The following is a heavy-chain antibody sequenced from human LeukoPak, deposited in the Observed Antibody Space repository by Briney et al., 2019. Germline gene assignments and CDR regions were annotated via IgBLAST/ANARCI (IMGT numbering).Heavy chain of an antibody. J-gene: IGHJ4*02. CDR1: GFTFSSYS. D-gene: IGHD3-3*01. Sequence: GGSLRLSCAASGFTFSSYSMNWVRQAPGKGLEWVAVISYDGSNKYYADSVKGRFTISRDNSKNTLYLQMNSLRAEDTAVYYCARDGNDFWSGYPTFDYWGQGTLVTVSS. V-gene: IGHV3-30*03. CDR2: ISYDGSNK. CDR3: ARDGNDFWSGYPTFDY.